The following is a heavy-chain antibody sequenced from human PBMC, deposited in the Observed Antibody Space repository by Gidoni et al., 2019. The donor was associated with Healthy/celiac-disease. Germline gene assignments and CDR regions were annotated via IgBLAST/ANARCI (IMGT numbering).Heavy chain of an antibody. D-gene: IGHD1-26*01. Sequence: QVQLVESGGGVVQPGRSLRLSCAASGFTFSSYAMHWVRQAPGKGLEWVAVISYDGSNKYYADSVKGRFTISRDNSKNTLYLQMNSLRAEDTAVYYCAGGPRAPTPKEYNWFDPWGQGTLVTVSS. J-gene: IGHJ5*02. V-gene: IGHV3-30*04. CDR3: AGGPRAPTPKEYNWFDP. CDR1: GFTFSSYA. CDR2: ISYDGSNK.